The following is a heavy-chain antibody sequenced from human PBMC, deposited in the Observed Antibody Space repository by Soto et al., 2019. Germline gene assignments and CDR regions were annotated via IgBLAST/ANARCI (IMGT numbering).Heavy chain of an antibody. CDR3: ARGGDYGASDQFRFRAMDV. J-gene: IGHJ6*02. CDR2: ITGSGSSI. CDR1: GFSFNKYA. D-gene: IGHD4-17*01. V-gene: IGHV3-23*01. Sequence: DVQLLESGGGLVQPGGSLKLSCVASGFSFNKYAMIWVRQAPGKGQEWVSGITGSGSSIQYTASVKGRFTISGDNSKNTLYLQMNSLRADDTAVYYCARGGDYGASDQFRFRAMDVWGQGTTVTVSS.